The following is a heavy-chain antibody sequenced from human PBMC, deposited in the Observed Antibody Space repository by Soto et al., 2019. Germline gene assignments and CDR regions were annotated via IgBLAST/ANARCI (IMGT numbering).Heavy chain of an antibody. Sequence: EVQLLESGGGLVQPGGSLRLSCAASGFPFSSRAMSWVRQAPGKGLEWVSAISGSGTITYYADSVKGRFTISRDTSMNTLYLQMNSLRADDTAVYYCAEWARYCSGADCRAWGQGTLVTVSS. J-gene: IGHJ5*02. CDR2: ISGSGTIT. V-gene: IGHV3-23*01. D-gene: IGHD2-15*01. CDR1: GFPFSSRA. CDR3: AEWARYCSGADCRA.